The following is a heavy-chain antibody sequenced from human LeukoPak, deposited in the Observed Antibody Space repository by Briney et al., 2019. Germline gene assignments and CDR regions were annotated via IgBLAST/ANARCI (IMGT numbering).Heavy chain of an antibody. Sequence: TGGSLRLSCAASGFTFSSYAMSWVRQAPGKGLEWVSAISGSGGSTYNADSVKGRFTISRDNSKNTLYLQMNSLRAEDTAMYYCATGEGGFDYWGQGTLVTVSS. D-gene: IGHD1-26*01. CDR2: ISGSGGST. J-gene: IGHJ4*02. CDR1: GFTFSSYA. V-gene: IGHV3-23*01. CDR3: ATGEGGFDY.